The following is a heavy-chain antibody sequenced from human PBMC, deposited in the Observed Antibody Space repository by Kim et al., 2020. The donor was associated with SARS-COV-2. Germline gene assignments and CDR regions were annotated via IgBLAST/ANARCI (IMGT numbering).Heavy chain of an antibody. J-gene: IGHJ3*01. CDR2: ISYDGSNK. CDR3: ARSPRVKQQLVQRPDAF. V-gene: IGHV3-30*04. CDR1: GFTFSSYA. D-gene: IGHD6-13*01. Sequence: GGSLRLSCAASGFTFSSYAMHWVRQAPGKGLEWVAVISYDGSNKYYADSVKGRFTISRDNSKNTLYLQMNSLRAEDTAVYYCARSPRVKQQLVQRPDAF.